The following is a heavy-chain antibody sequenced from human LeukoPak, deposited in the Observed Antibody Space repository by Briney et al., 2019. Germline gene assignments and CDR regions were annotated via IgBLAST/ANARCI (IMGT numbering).Heavy chain of an antibody. CDR2: ISGSGGST. D-gene: IGHD2-2*01. CDR1: GFTFSSYA. V-gene: IGHV3-23*01. Sequence: PGGSLRLSCEASGFTFSSYAMSWVRQAPGKGLEWVSAISGSGGSTYYADSVKGRFTISRDNSKNTLYLQMNSLRVEDTAVYYCAKPMCSSTSCYRYFDYWGQGSPVTVSS. J-gene: IGHJ4*02. CDR3: AKPMCSSTSCYRYFDY.